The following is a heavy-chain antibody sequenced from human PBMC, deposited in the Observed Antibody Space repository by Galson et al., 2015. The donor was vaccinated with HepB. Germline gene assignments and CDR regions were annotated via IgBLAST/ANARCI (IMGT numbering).Heavy chain of an antibody. Sequence: SVKVSCKASGYTFTSNYMHWVRQAPGQGLEWMGIMNPSGGSSSYAQKFQGRVTMTRDTSTSTVYMQLSSLRSEDTAVYYCVRGIIMVRGVPRNHGMDVWGQGTTVIVSS. CDR2: MNPSGGSS. CDR1: GYTFTSNY. J-gene: IGHJ6*02. CDR3: VRGIIMVRGVPRNHGMDV. V-gene: IGHV1-46*03. D-gene: IGHD3-10*01.